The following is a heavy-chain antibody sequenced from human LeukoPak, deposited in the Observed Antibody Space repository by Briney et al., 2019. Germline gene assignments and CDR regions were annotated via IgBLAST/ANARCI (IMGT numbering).Heavy chain of an antibody. CDR3: AREGGSIYIAAAGYNWFDP. J-gene: IGHJ5*02. D-gene: IGHD6-13*01. CDR1: GYTFTSYG. Sequence: ASVKVSCKASGYTFTSYGISWVRPAPGQGLEWMGWISAYNGNTNYAQKFQGRVTITADKSTSTAYMELSSLRSEDTAVYYCAREGGSIYIAAAGYNWFDPWGQGTLVTVSS. CDR2: ISAYNGNT. V-gene: IGHV1-18*01.